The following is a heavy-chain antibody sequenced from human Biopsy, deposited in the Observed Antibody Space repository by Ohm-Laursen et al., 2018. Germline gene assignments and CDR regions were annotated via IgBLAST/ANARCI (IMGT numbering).Heavy chain of an antibody. CDR1: GYTFTGYH. D-gene: IGHD3-22*01. CDR3: TRGGYYYDSLAYYYWFDP. CDR2: INAKTGDT. J-gene: IGHJ5*02. Sequence: SVKVSCKASGYTFTGYHVHWVRQAPGQGLEWMGWINAKTGDTNYAQKLQGRVTMTRDTSIRTAYVDLSSLRSDDTAVYYCTRGGYYYDSLAYYYWFDPWGQGTLVTVSS. V-gene: IGHV1-2*02.